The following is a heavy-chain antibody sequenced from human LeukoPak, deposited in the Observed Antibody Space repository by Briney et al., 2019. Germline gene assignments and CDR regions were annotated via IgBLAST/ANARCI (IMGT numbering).Heavy chain of an antibody. CDR1: GYTFTSYY. V-gene: IGHV1-46*01. J-gene: IGHJ6*03. Sequence: ASVKVSCKASGYTFTSYYMHWVRQAPGQGLEWMGLINPTGGSTGYAQKFQGRVTMTRDMSTSTDYMELSSLRSDDTAVYYCARAWVGELFPEDYYYYMDVWGKGTTVTISS. D-gene: IGHD3-10*01. CDR3: ARAWVGELFPEDYYYYMDV. CDR2: INPTGGST.